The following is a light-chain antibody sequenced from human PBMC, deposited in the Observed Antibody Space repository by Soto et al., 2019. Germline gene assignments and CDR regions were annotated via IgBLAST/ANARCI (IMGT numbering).Light chain of an antibody. CDR1: QGISSY. J-gene: IGKJ1*01. Sequence: IQLTQSPSSLSASVGDRVTITCRASQGISSYLAWYQQKPGKAPKLLIYAASTLQSGVPSRFSGSGSGTDFTLTISSLQTEDFATYYCQQLNKFGQGTKVEIK. V-gene: IGKV1-9*01. CDR3: QQLNK. CDR2: AAS.